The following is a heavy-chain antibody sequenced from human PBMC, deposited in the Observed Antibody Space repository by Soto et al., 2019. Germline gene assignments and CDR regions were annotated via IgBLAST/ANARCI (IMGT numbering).Heavy chain of an antibody. J-gene: IGHJ4*02. Sequence: WSLRLSCGASGFTFSVYAMTWVRQAPGKGLEWVSAISGNGGSTYYADSVKGRFTISRDNSKSTLHLQMDSLRVEDTAVYYCAKDRTFGPPLVRFDSWGQGTLVTVSS. CDR2: ISGNGGST. D-gene: IGHD6-6*01. V-gene: IGHV3-23*01. CDR3: AKDRTFGPPLVRFDS. CDR1: GFTFSVYA.